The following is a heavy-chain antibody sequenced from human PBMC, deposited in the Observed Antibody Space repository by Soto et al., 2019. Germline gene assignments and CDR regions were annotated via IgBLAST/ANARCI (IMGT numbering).Heavy chain of an antibody. CDR3: ARVGSGSYYDFNWFDP. J-gene: IGHJ5*02. CDR1: GGSISAYY. CDR2: IYYSGST. D-gene: IGHD1-26*01. V-gene: IGHV4-59*01. Sequence: QVQLQESGPGLVKPPETLSLTCTFSGGSISAYYWSWIRQPPGKGLEWIGHIYYSGSTNYSPSLKSRVLISIDTSKGQFSLNLRSVTAADTAVYYCARVGSGSYYDFNWFDPWGQGKVVTVSS.